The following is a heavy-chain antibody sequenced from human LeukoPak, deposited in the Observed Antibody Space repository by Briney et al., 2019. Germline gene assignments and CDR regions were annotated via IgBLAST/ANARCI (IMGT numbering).Heavy chain of an antibody. Sequence: SETLSLACTVSGYSIRSGYYWGWIRPPPGKGLEWIGSIYHSGSTYYNPSLKSRVTISVHTSKNQFSLKLSSVTAADTAVYYRARVSRNGWLQYFDYWGQGTLVTVSS. CDR1: GYSIRSGYY. D-gene: IGHD5-24*01. J-gene: IGHJ4*02. V-gene: IGHV4-38-2*02. CDR2: IYHSGST. CDR3: ARVSRNGWLQYFDY.